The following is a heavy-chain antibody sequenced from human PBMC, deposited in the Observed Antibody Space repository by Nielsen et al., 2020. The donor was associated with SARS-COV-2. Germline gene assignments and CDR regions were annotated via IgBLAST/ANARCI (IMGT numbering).Heavy chain of an antibody. CDR1: GGSISSYY. Sequence: SETLSLTCTVSGGSISSYYWSWIRQPPGKGLEWIGYIYYSGSTYYNPSLKSRVTISVDTSKNQFSLKLSSVTAADTAVYYCAGRKHDFWSGFYGMDVWGQGTTVTVSS. D-gene: IGHD3-3*01. J-gene: IGHJ6*02. V-gene: IGHV4-59*04. CDR2: IYYSGST. CDR3: AGRKHDFWSGFYGMDV.